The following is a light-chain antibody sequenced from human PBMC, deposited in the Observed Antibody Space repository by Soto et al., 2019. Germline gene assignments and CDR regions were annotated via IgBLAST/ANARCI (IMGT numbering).Light chain of an antibody. CDR2: GAS. CDR1: QSVSSSY. J-gene: IGKJ3*01. Sequence: EIVLTQSPGTLSLSPGERATLSCRASQSVSSSYLAWYQQKPGQAPRLLIYGASSRATGIPDRFSGSGPGTDFTLTISRLEPEDIAVYYCQQYGSSPFTFGPGT. V-gene: IGKV3-20*01. CDR3: QQYGSSPFT.